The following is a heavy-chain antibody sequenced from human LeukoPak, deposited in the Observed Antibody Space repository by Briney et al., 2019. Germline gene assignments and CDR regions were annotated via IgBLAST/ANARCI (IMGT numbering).Heavy chain of an antibody. V-gene: IGHV4-59*08. CDR1: GGSISSYY. D-gene: IGHD1-26*01. J-gene: IGHJ4*02. CDR2: IYYSGST. Sequence: ETLSLTCTVSGGSISSYYWSWIRQPPGKGLEWIGYIYYSGSTNYNPSLKSRVTISVDTSKNQFSLKLSSVTAADTAVYYCARHRGSYSEYYFDYWGQGTLVTVSS. CDR3: ARHRGSYSEYYFDY.